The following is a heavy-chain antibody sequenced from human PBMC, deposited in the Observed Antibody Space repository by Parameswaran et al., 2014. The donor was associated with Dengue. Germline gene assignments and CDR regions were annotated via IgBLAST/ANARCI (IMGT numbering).Heavy chain of an antibody. D-gene: IGHD6-6*01. V-gene: IGHV4-34*01. CDR3: AACSSSPYYYYMDV. Sequence: VRQAPGKGLEWIGEINHSGSTNYNPSLKSRVTISVDTSKNQFSLKLSSVTAADTAVYYCAACSSSPYYYYMDVWGKRDHGHRLL. J-gene: IGHJ6*03. CDR2: INHSGST.